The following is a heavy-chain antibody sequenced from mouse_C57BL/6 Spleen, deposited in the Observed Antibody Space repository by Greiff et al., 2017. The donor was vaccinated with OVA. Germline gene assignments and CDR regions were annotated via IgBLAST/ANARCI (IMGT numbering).Heavy chain of an antibody. D-gene: IGHD2-4*01. V-gene: IGHV3-6*01. Sequence: EVKLQESGPGLVKPSQSLSLTCSVTGYSITSGYYWNWIRQFPGNKLEWMGYISYDGSNNYNPSLKNRISITRDTSKNQFFLKLNSVTTEDTATYYCARIYDYDVAWFAYWGQGTLVTVSA. CDR3: ARIYDYDVAWFAY. CDR2: ISYDGSN. CDR1: GYSITSGYY. J-gene: IGHJ3*01.